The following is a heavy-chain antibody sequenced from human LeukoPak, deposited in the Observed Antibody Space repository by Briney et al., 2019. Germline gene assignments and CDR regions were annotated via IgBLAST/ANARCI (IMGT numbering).Heavy chain of an antibody. D-gene: IGHD2-2*01. CDR3: ARGCGFGSSTSCPQLDY. V-gene: IGHV1-8*01. J-gene: IGHJ4*02. CDR2: MNPNSGNT. Sequence: ASVKVSCKASGYTFTSYDINWVRQATGQGLEWMGWMNPNSGNTGYAQKFQGRVTMTRNTSISTAYMELSSLRSEDTAVYYCARGCGFGSSTSCPQLDYWGQGTLVTRSS. CDR1: GYTFTSYD.